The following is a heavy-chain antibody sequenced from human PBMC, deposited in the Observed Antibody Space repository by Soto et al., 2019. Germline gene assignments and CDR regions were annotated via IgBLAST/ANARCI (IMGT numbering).Heavy chain of an antibody. CDR2: ISGSGGST. J-gene: IGHJ6*02. D-gene: IGHD6-13*01. CDR1: GFTFSSYA. Sequence: GGSLRLSCAASGFTFSSYAMSWVRQAPGKGLEWVSAISGSGGSTYYADSVKGRFTISRDNSKNTLYLQMNSLRAEDTAVYYCAKGARTQHLYSSTFYYYYGMDVWGQGXTVTVYS. V-gene: IGHV3-23*01. CDR3: AKGARTQHLYSSTFYYYYGMDV.